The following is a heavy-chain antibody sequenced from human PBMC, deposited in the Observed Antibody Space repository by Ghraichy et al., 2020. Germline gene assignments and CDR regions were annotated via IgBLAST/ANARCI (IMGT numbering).Heavy chain of an antibody. D-gene: IGHD5/OR15-5a*01. V-gene: IGHV4-59*01. CDR1: GDSITTYY. J-gene: IGHJ6*02. CDR2: IYYSGST. CDR3: ARVRGRFGSVDDKYYYGMDV. Sequence: SETLSLTCTVSGDSITTYYWSWIRQPPGKGLEWIGYIYYSGSTNYNPSLKSRVTISVDASKNQFSLKLGSVTAADTAVYFCARVRGRFGSVDDKYYYGMDVWGQGTTVIVSS.